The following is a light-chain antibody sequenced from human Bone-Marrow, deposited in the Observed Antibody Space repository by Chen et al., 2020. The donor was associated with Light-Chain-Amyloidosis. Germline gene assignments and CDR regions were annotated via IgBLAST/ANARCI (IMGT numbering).Light chain of an antibody. CDR1: SSDVGGYNF. V-gene: IGLV2-14*01. CDR3: SSYRSGSYVL. Sequence: QSALTQPASVSGSPGQSITISCAGTSSDVGGYNFVSWYQQNAGKVPRLIIYEVNHRPSGVYSRFSGSKSGNTASLTISGLQTEDEGDYYCSSYRSGSYVLFGGGTKLTVL. CDR2: EVN. J-gene: IGLJ2*01.